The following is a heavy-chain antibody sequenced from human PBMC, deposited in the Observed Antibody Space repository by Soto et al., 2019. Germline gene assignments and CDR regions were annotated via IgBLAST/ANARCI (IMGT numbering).Heavy chain of an antibody. Sequence: QVQLMQSGAEVKQPGASVKVSCKASGYTLTSYYMHWVRQAPGQGLEWMGIINPSGGSTSYTQRFQRRVTMTRDTSTSTVYMELSSLRSEDTAVYYCASRLYSSGYYGFLDHWGQGTLVTVSS. CDR1: GYTLTSYY. CDR2: INPSGGST. J-gene: IGHJ4*02. V-gene: IGHV1-46*03. D-gene: IGHD3-22*01. CDR3: ASRLYSSGYYGFLDH.